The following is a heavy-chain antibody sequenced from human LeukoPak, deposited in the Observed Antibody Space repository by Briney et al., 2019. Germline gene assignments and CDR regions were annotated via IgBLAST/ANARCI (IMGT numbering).Heavy chain of an antibody. CDR2: ISGSGGST. Sequence: GGSLRLSCAASGFTFSIYAMSWVRQAPGKGLEWLSSISGSGGSTYYADSVKGRFTISRDNSKNTLYLHMNSLRAEDTAVYYCAKVNGDYGRNWFDPWGQGTLVTVSS. CDR3: AKVNGDYGRNWFDP. V-gene: IGHV3-23*01. D-gene: IGHD4-17*01. CDR1: GFTFSIYA. J-gene: IGHJ5*02.